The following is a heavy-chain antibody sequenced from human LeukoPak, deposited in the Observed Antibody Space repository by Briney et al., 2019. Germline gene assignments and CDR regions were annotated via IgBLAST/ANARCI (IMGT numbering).Heavy chain of an antibody. CDR2: IYTSGST. CDR1: GGSFSGYY. Sequence: SETLSLTCAVYGGSFSGYYWSWIRQPAGKGLEWIGRIYTSGSTSYNPSLKSRVTMSVDTSKNQFSLKLSSVTAADTAVYYCARGDGYNSDYFDYWGQGTLVTVSS. CDR3: ARGDGYNSDYFDY. J-gene: IGHJ4*02. V-gene: IGHV4-59*10. D-gene: IGHD5-24*01.